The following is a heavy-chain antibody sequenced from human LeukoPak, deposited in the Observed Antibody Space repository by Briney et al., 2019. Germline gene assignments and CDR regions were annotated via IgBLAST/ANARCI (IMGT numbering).Heavy chain of an antibody. Sequence: RTGGSLRLSCAASGFTFDDYGMSWVRQAPGKGLEWVSGINWNGGSTGYADSVKGRFTISRDNAKNSLYLQMNSLRAEDTALYHCARNPSIAVAGMGDYWGQGTLVSVSS. V-gene: IGHV3-20*01. J-gene: IGHJ4*02. CDR3: ARNPSIAVAGMGDY. CDR2: INWNGGST. D-gene: IGHD6-19*01. CDR1: GFTFDDYG.